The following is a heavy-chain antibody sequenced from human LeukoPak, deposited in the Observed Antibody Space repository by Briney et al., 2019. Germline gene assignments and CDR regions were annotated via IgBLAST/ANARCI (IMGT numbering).Heavy chain of an antibody. D-gene: IGHD3-22*01. J-gene: IGHJ3*02. V-gene: IGHV4-61*02. CDR3: ARAHYYDSSGYLDAFDI. CDR2: IYTSGST. Sequence: SETLSLTCTVSGGSISSGSYYWSWIRQPAGKGLEWIGRIYTSGSTNYNPSLESRVTISVDTSKNQFSLKLSSVTAADTAVYYCARAHYYDSSGYLDAFDIWGQGTMVTVSS. CDR1: GGSISSGSYY.